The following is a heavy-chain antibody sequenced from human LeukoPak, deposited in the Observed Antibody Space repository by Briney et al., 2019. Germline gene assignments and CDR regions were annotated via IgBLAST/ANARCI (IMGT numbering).Heavy chain of an antibody. J-gene: IGHJ4*02. V-gene: IGHV3-21*04. CDR2: ISSSSSYI. Sequence: GGSLRLSCASSGFTFSSYSMNWVRQAPGKGLEWVSSISSSSSYIYYADSVKGRFTIPRDNAKNSLYLQMNSLRAEDTALYYCASRGYGELGYFDYWGQGTLVTVSS. D-gene: IGHD3-10*01. CDR1: GFTFSSYS. CDR3: ASRGYGELGYFDY.